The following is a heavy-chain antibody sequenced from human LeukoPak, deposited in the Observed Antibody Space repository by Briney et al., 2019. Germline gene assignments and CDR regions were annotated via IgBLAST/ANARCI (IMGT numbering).Heavy chain of an antibody. V-gene: IGHV3-23*01. CDR1: GLSFSSCG. Sequence: GASLRLSCAASGLSFSSCGMSWVRQAPGLGLEWVSAISGSGDKTYYKDSVKGRFTVTRYNSKNTMYLHMNNLRAEDTAVYYCAKLDCGSYVVGNGYFDYWGQGTLVTVSS. CDR2: ISGSGDKT. J-gene: IGHJ4*02. D-gene: IGHD2-21*01. CDR3: AKLDCGSYVVGNGYFDY.